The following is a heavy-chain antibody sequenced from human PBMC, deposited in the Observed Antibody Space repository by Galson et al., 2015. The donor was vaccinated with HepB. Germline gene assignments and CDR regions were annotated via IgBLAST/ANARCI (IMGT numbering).Heavy chain of an antibody. Sequence: SLRLSCAASRFPFRSSGLRGVRRAPGEGLGWLAVVSHGGNHNYYADSVKSRFTISIDNSKNTLYLQMNSLRAEATAVYHCTKDLRHDSSCYYHLFDYWGQGTLVTASS. V-gene: IGHV3-30*18. CDR3: TKDLRHDSSCYYHLFDY. D-gene: IGHD3-22*01. J-gene: IGHJ4*02. CDR1: RFPFRSSG. CDR2: VSHGGNHN.